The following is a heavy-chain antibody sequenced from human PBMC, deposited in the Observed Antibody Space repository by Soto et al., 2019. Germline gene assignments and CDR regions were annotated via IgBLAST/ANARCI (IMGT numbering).Heavy chain of an antibody. V-gene: IGHV3-7*01. J-gene: IGHJ5*02. D-gene: IGHD2-15*01. CDR3: ARDSLGIFCGGGSCHPNWSAP. Sequence: SFRLSCAASRVTFSNYGVSCGRRAPGKGLEWVANIKQDGSEKYYVDSVKGRFTISRDNAKNSLYLQMNSLRAEDTAVYYCARDSLGIFCGGGSCHPNWSAPWGQGTLVTVSS. CDR1: RVTFSNYG. CDR2: IKQDGSEK.